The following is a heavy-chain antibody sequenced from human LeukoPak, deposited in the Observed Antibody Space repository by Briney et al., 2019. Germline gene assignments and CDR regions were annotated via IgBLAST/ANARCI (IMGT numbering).Heavy chain of an antibody. CDR3: AKLGSGGTTYYFDY. V-gene: IGHV3-23*01. Sequence: GGSLRLSCAASGFTFSSYAMSWVRQAPGKGLEWVSAISGSGGGTYYADAVKGRFTISRDNSKNTLYLQMNSLRAEDTAVYYCAKLGSGGTTYYFDYWGQGTLVTVSS. CDR2: ISGSGGGT. J-gene: IGHJ4*02. CDR1: GFTFSSYA. D-gene: IGHD2-15*01.